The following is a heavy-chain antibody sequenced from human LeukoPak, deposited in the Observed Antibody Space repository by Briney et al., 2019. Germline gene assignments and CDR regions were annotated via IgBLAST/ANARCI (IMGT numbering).Heavy chain of an antibody. Sequence: PSQTLSLTCAVSGGSISSGGYSWSWIRRPPGKGLEWIGYIYHSGSTYYNPSLKSRVTISVDRSKKQFSLKVSSVTAADTAVYFCARHLRPGYSGYDSAFGYWGQGTLVTVSS. D-gene: IGHD5-12*01. J-gene: IGHJ4*02. CDR1: GGSISSGGYS. CDR2: IYHSGST. V-gene: IGHV4-30-2*01. CDR3: ARHLRPGYSGYDSAFGY.